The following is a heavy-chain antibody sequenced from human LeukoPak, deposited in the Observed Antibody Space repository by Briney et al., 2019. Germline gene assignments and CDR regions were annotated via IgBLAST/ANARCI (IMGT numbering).Heavy chain of an antibody. CDR3: ARGGEPLEWLLD. Sequence: SETLSLTCTVSGGSISSSSYYWGWIRQPPGKGLEWIGSIYYSGSTYYNPSLKSRVTISVDTSKNQFSLKLSSVTAADTAVYYCARGGEPLEWLLDWGQGTLVTVSS. CDR2: IYYSGST. D-gene: IGHD3-3*01. V-gene: IGHV4-39*01. CDR1: GGSISSSSYY. J-gene: IGHJ4*02.